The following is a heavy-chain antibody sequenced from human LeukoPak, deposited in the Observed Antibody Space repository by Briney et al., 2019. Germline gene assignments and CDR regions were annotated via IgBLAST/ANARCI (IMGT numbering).Heavy chain of an antibody. J-gene: IGHJ4*02. CDR1: GFTVSNNY. V-gene: IGHV3-53*01. CDR2: ICSGGST. D-gene: IGHD5-24*01. Sequence: PGGSLRLSCVVSGFTVSNNYMSWVRQAPRKGLERVSLICSGGSTYYADSVKGRFTISRDNSKNTVYLQMNSLRAEDTAMYYCARRDDHNGRDYWGQGTLVTVSS. CDR3: ARRDDHNGRDY.